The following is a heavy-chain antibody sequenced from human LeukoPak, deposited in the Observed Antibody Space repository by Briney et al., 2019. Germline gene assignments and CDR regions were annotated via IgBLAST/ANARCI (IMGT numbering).Heavy chain of an antibody. Sequence: PSETLSLTCTVSGGSISSGSYYWSWIRQPAGKVLEWIGRIYTSGSTNYNPSLKSRVTISVDTSKNQFSLKLSSVTAADTAVYYCARAKIPDTALDYWGQGTLVTVSS. CDR3: ARAKIPDTALDY. D-gene: IGHD5-18*01. J-gene: IGHJ4*02. V-gene: IGHV4-61*02. CDR2: IYTSGST. CDR1: GGSISSGSYY.